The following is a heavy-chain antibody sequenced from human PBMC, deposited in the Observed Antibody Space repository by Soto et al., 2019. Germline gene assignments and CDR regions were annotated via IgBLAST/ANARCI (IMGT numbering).Heavy chain of an antibody. D-gene: IGHD1-1*01. CDR2: VKSQVDGGTT. Sequence: EVQLVESGGGLVKPGESLRLSCAASGFTFNRAWMNWVRQAPGKGLEWVGRVKSQVDGGTTDYGAPVKGRFTISRDDSKNTLYLQMNSLNPEDTAVYYCPTDVEQLVPQIDYWGQGTLVTVSS. V-gene: IGHV3-15*07. J-gene: IGHJ4*02. CDR3: PTDVEQLVPQIDY. CDR1: GFTFNRAW.